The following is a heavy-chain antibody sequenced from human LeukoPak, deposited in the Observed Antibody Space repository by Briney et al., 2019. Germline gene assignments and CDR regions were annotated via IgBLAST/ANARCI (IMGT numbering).Heavy chain of an antibody. CDR3: ARDVAAAGLRYYFDY. Sequence: ASVKVSCKASGYTFTGYYMHWVRQAPGQGLEWMGWINPNSGGTNYAQKFQGRVTMTRDTSTSTVYMELSSLRSEDTAVYYCARDVAAAGLRYYFDYWGQGTLVTVSS. J-gene: IGHJ4*02. CDR1: GYTFTGYY. V-gene: IGHV1-2*02. CDR2: INPNSGGT. D-gene: IGHD6-13*01.